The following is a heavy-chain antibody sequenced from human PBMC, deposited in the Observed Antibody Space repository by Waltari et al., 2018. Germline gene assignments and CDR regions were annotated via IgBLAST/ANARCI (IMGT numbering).Heavy chain of an antibody. V-gene: IGHV4-34*01. CDR2: ISHTGSA. Sequence: QVELQQWGAGLLKPSETLSLTCAVYVGSFSDYYWSWVRQSPGGRLEWIGEISHTGSANHNPSLKVRVTISVDTSKNQFSLRLTSVTAADTALYFCARVGCGGDCYDYWGQGTLVTVSS. CDR1: VGSFSDYY. D-gene: IGHD2-21*01. J-gene: IGHJ4*02. CDR3: ARVGCGGDCYDY.